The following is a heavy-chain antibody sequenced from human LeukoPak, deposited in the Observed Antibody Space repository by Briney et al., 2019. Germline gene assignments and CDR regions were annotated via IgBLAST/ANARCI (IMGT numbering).Heavy chain of an antibody. CDR3: ARMGYYDFWSGYYPPPYFDY. CDR1: DGSFTGYF. Sequence: PSETLSLTCAISDGSFTGYFWNWVRQAPGKGLEWIGDINHGGSTNYNPSLRSRVTMSVDTSKNQFSLKLSSVTAADTAVYYCARMGYYDFWSGYYPPPYFDYWGQGTLVTVSS. J-gene: IGHJ4*02. V-gene: IGHV4-34*01. CDR2: INHGGST. D-gene: IGHD3-3*01.